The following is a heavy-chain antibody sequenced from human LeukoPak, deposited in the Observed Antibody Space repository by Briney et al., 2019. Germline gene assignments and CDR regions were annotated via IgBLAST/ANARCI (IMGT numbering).Heavy chain of an antibody. J-gene: IGHJ6*03. CDR1: GGSISSYY. D-gene: IGHD3-22*01. CDR2: IYYSGST. V-gene: IGHV4-59*01. Sequence: PSETLSLTCTVSGGSISSYYWSWIRQPPGKGLEWIGYIYYSGSTNYNPSLKSRVTISVDTSKNQFSLKLSSVTAADTAVYYCASSPYYYDSSGLLDYYYYMDVWGKGTTVTVSS. CDR3: ASSPYYYDSSGLLDYYYYMDV.